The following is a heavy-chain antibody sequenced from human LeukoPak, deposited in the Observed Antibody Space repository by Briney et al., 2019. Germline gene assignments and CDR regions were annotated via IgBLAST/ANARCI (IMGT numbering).Heavy chain of an antibody. J-gene: IGHJ6*02. Sequence: GASVKVSCKASGYTFTSYGISWVRQAPGQGLEWMGRIIPILGIANYAQKFQGRVTITADKSTSTAYMELSSLRSEDTAVYYCARGGVATIMGGYYYYYGMDVWGQGTTVTVSS. D-gene: IGHD5-12*01. CDR2: IIPILGIA. CDR3: ARGGVATIMGGYYYYYGMDV. V-gene: IGHV1-69*04. CDR1: GYTFTSYG.